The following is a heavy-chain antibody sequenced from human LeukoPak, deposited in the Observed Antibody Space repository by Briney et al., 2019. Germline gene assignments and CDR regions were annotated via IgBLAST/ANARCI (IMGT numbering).Heavy chain of an antibody. D-gene: IGHD3-22*01. Sequence: PSETLSLTCAVSGGSISSGGYSWSWIRQPPGKGLEWIGYIYHSGSTYYNPSLKSRVTISVDTSKNQFSLKLSSVTAADTSVYYCASLLLYYYDSSVAFDIWGQGTMVTVSS. V-gene: IGHV4-30-2*01. CDR1: GGSISSGGYS. CDR3: ASLLLYYYDSSVAFDI. J-gene: IGHJ3*02. CDR2: IYHSGST.